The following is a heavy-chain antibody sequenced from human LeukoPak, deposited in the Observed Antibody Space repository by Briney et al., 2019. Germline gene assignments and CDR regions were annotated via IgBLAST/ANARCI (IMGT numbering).Heavy chain of an antibody. CDR2: TFYWSRWYN. CDR1: GDSFSRSSTA. J-gene: IGHJ6*02. CDR3: ARGRMSYYAMDV. V-gene: IGHV6-1*01. Sequence: SQTLSLTCAISGDSFSRSSTAWTWIRQSPSRGLEWLGRTFYWSRWYNDYAISVKSRITINADTSKNQFSLQLSSVTPEDTAVYFCARGRMSYYAMDVWGQGTTVTVSS. D-gene: IGHD2-8*01.